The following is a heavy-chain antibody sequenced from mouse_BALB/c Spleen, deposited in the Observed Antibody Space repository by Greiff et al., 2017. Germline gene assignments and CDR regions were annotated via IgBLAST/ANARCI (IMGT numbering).Heavy chain of an antibody. CDR2: ISSGGSYT. D-gene: IGHD2-3*01. Sequence: EVNVVESGGGLVKPGGSLKLSCAASGFTFSSYAMSWVRQTPEKRLEWVATISSGGSYTYYPDSVKGRFTISRDNAKNTLYLQMSSLRSEDTAMYYCARQDYDGYYPLAYWGQGTTLTVSS. CDR1: GFTFSSYA. V-gene: IGHV5-9-3*01. J-gene: IGHJ2*01. CDR3: ARQDYDGYYPLAY.